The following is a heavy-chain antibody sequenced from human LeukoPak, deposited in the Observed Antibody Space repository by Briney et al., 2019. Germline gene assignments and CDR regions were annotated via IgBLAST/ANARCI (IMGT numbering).Heavy chain of an antibody. CDR2: ISDDGSNT. J-gene: IGHJ2*01. D-gene: IGHD5-18*01. CDR1: GFTLSSFG. Sequence: GGSLRHSCTASGFTLSSFGMLWVRQAPGKGLEWVAVISDDGSNTYYADSVKGRFTISRDNSKNTLYLQLNSLRAEDTAVYYCAKDADTATIIYWYFDLWGRGTLVTVSS. CDR3: AKDADTATIIYWYFDL. V-gene: IGHV3-30*18.